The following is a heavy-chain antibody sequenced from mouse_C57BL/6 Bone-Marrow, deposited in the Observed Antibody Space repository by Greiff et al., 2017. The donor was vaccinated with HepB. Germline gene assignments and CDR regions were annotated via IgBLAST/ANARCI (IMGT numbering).Heavy chain of an antibody. Sequence: VNVVESGAELVRPGTSVKVSCKASGYAFTNYLIEWVKQRPGQGLEWIGVINPGSGGTNYNEKFKGKATLTADKSSSTAYMQLSSLTSEDSAVYFCAREGYGYESFAYWGQGTLVTVSA. J-gene: IGHJ3*01. CDR2: INPGSGGT. CDR1: GYAFTNYL. V-gene: IGHV1-54*01. D-gene: IGHD2-2*01. CDR3: AREGYGYESFAY.